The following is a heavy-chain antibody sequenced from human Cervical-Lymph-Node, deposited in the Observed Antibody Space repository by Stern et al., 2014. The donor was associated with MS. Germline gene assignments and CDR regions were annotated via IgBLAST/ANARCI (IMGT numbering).Heavy chain of an antibody. Sequence: VQLVQSGTEVKKPGSSVRVSCKASGDTFSTYAISWVRQAPGQGLEWMGTIIRMIDTANYAQNFQGRVTITADESTTTAYLELTSLRSEDTAVYYCARDLYCNTTSCSSWGQGTQVTVSS. V-gene: IGHV1-69*18. J-gene: IGHJ5*02. D-gene: IGHD2-2*01. CDR3: ARDLYCNTTSCSS. CDR2: IIRMIDTA. CDR1: GDTFSTYA.